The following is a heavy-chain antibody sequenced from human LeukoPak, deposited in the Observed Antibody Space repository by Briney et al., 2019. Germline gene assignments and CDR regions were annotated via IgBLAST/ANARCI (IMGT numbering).Heavy chain of an antibody. CDR1: AFTFSRYS. J-gene: IGHJ6*03. CDR3: ARARSPPHAYSSGSYYYMDV. CDR2: ISSNGGST. Sequence: GGSLRLSCAASAFTFSRYSMHWVRQAPGKGLEYVSAISSNGGSTYYADSVKGRFTISRDNSKNTLYLQMGSLRAEDMAVYYCARARSPPHAYSSGSYYYMDVWGKGTTVTVSS. V-gene: IGHV3-64*02. D-gene: IGHD6-19*01.